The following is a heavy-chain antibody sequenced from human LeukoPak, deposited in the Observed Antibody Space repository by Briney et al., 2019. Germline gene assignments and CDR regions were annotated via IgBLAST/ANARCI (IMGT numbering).Heavy chain of an antibody. J-gene: IGHJ4*02. CDR2: IGPTGSDS. Sequence: GGSLRLSCTASGLTFSTSGFNWVRQAPGKGLEWVASIGPTGSDSYHADSIKGRFTISRDNANNFLYLQMNSLRAEDTAVYYCATETNGRHYDYWGQGTLLTVSS. V-gene: IGHV3-21*06. CDR1: GLTFSTSG. CDR3: ATETNGRHYDY. D-gene: IGHD1-14*01.